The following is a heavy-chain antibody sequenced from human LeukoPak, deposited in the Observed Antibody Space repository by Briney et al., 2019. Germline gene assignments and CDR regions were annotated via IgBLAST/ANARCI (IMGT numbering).Heavy chain of an antibody. D-gene: IGHD5-24*01. Sequence: SETLSLTCTVSGGSISSYYWSWIRQPPGKGLEWIGYIYYSGSTNYNPSLKSRVTISVDTSKNQFSLKLSSVTAADTAVYYCARGRDGYNFLNRGEYYYFDYWGQGILVTVSS. J-gene: IGHJ4*02. V-gene: IGHV4-59*01. CDR3: ARGRDGYNFLNRGEYYYFDY. CDR2: IYYSGST. CDR1: GGSISSYY.